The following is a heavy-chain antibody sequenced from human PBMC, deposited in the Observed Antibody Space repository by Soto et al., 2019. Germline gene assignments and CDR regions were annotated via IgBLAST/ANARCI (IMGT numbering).Heavy chain of an antibody. D-gene: IGHD6-13*01. CDR3: ARIAASGRGWDV. J-gene: IGHJ6*02. V-gene: IGHV3-7*01. Sequence: EVQLVESGGGLVQPGGSLRLSCVDSVFTFSSYWMSWFRQAPVKGLEWVGKIKQDGSEKNYVDSVKGRFTISRDNAKNAMYLQINSLRVEDTAVYYCARIAASGRGWDVWGQGTTVVVSS. CDR1: VFTFSSYW. CDR2: IKQDGSEK.